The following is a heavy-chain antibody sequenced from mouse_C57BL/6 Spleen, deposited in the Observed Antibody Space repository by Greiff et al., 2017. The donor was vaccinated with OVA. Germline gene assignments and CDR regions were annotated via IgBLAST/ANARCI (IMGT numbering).Heavy chain of an antibody. CDR2: IYPGDGDT. Sequence: QVQLQQSGAELVKPGASVKISCKASGYAFSGYWMNWVKQRPGKGLEWIGQIYPGDGDTNYNGKFKGKATLTADKSSSTAYMQLSSLTSEDSAVYFCAIGDYLFDYWGQGTTLTVSS. CDR1: GYAFSGYW. J-gene: IGHJ2*01. CDR3: AIGDYLFDY. V-gene: IGHV1-80*01. D-gene: IGHD2-4*01.